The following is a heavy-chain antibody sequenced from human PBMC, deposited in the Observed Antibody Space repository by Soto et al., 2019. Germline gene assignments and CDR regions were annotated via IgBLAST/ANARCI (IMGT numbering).Heavy chain of an antibody. D-gene: IGHD3-10*01. J-gene: IGHJ4*02. CDR2: ITSDSTYK. Sequence: QVQLVESGGGLVKPGGSLRLSGAASGFTFSDFYMSWIRQAPGKGLEWVSQITSDSTYKKYADFVKGRFIISRDNAKNSLYLQMNSLRAEDTAVYYCARSPVGIDYWGQGTLVTVSS. CDR1: GFTFSDFY. CDR3: ARSPVGIDY. V-gene: IGHV3-11*06.